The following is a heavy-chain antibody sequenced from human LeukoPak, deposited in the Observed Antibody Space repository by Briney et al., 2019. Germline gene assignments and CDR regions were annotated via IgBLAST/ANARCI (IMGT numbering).Heavy chain of an antibody. Sequence: GGSLRLSCAASGFTFYDYGMSWVRQAPGKGLEWVSGINWNGGSTGYADSVKGRFTISRDNAKNSLYLQMNSLRAEDTALYYCARDFYSSSWSDYYYYGMDVWGQGTTVTVSS. J-gene: IGHJ6*02. D-gene: IGHD6-13*01. CDR3: ARDFYSSSWSDYYYYGMDV. V-gene: IGHV3-20*04. CDR2: INWNGGST. CDR1: GFTFYDYG.